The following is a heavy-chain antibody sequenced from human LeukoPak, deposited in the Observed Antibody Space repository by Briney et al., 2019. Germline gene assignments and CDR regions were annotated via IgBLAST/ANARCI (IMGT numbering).Heavy chain of an antibody. J-gene: IGHJ5*02. D-gene: IGHD3-22*01. Sequence: SETLSLTRAVYGGSFSGYYWSWIRQPPGKGLEWIGEINHSGSTNYNPSLKSRVTISVDTSKNQFSLKLSSVNAADTAVYYCARCGYYDSSGYYQCNWFDPWGQGTMVT. CDR2: INHSGST. CDR1: GGSFSGYY. V-gene: IGHV4-34*01. CDR3: ARCGYYDSSGYYQCNWFDP.